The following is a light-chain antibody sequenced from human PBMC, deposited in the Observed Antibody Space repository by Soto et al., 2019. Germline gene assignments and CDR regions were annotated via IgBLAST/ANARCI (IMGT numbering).Light chain of an antibody. Sequence: EIVLTQSPGTLSLSPGERATLSCRASHSVGSNYLAWYQQKPGQAPRLLIYGATRRATGIPGRFSGGGSGTDLPLTISRLEPEDFAVYYCQQYGSSPFTFGQGTKLEIK. CDR1: HSVGSNY. J-gene: IGKJ2*01. CDR3: QQYGSSPFT. V-gene: IGKV3-20*01. CDR2: GAT.